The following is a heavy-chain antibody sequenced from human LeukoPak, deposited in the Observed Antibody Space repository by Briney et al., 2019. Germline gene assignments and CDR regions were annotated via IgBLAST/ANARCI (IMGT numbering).Heavy chain of an antibody. V-gene: IGHV3-21*01. D-gene: IGHD3-10*01. CDR3: ARDSRGVCFDY. CDR2: ISSSSSYI. J-gene: IGHJ4*02. Sequence: NSGTSLRLSCAASGFTLSSCGMNWVRQAPGKGLEWVSSISSSSSYIYYADSVKGRFTISRDNAKNSLYLQMNSLRAEDTAVYYCARDSRGVCFDYWGQGTLVTVSS. CDR1: GFTLSSCG.